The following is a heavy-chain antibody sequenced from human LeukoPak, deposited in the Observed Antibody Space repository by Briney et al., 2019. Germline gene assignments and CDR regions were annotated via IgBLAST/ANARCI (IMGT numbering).Heavy chain of an antibody. Sequence: PGGSLRLSCAASGFTFTTFPMHWVRQPPGKGLEWVAVISYDGTDKYHADSVKGRFTISRDNSKSTLYLQMDSLRAEDTAVYYCAKDTGEVTAFDYWGQGTLVTVSS. J-gene: IGHJ4*02. CDR3: AKDTGEVTAFDY. CDR2: ISYDGTDK. D-gene: IGHD1-14*01. V-gene: IGHV3-30*04. CDR1: GFTFTTFP.